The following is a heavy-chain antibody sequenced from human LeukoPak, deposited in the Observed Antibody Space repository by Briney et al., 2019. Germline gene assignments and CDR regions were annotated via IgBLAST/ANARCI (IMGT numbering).Heavy chain of an antibody. D-gene: IGHD6-13*01. Sequence: GGSLRLSCAASGFTFSDYYMGWIRQAPGKGLECVSYITNSGATIYYADSVKGRFTISRDNAKNSLYLQMNSLRAEDTAVYYCAREAAARHGAFDIWGQGKMVTVSS. CDR3: AREAAARHGAFDI. CDR2: ITNSGATI. V-gene: IGHV3-11*04. J-gene: IGHJ3*02. CDR1: GFTFSDYY.